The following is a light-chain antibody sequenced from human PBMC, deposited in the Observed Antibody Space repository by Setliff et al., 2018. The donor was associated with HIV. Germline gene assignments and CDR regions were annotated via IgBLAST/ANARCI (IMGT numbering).Light chain of an antibody. V-gene: IGLV2-14*01. CDR3: SSYTSSGSLDYV. J-gene: IGLJ1*01. CDR2: EVF. Sequence: QSALTQPASVSGSLGQSITISCTGTSSDVGGYNHVSWYQQHPGNAPKLMLYEVFNRPSGVSYRFSGSKSGNTASLTISGLQAEDEGDYYCSSYTSSGSLDYVFGTGTKVTVL. CDR1: SSDVGGYNH.